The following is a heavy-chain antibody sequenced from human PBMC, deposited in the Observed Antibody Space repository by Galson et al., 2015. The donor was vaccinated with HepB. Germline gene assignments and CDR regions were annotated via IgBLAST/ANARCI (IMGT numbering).Heavy chain of an antibody. J-gene: IGHJ4*02. V-gene: IGHV3-11*03. CDR3: ARIKPDYYYDSSGPR. D-gene: IGHD3-22*01. CDR1: GFTFSDYY. CDR2: ISSSSSYT. Sequence: SLRLSCAASGFTFSDYYMSWIRQAPGKGLEWVSYISSSSSYTNYADSVKGRFTISRDNAKNSLYLQMNSLRAEDTAVYYCARIKPDYYYDSSGPRWGQGTLVTVSS.